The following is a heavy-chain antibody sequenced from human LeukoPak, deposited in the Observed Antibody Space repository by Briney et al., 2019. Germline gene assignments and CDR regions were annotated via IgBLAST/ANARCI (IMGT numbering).Heavy chain of an antibody. Sequence: PGGSLRLSCAASGFSFGTYAMSWVRQAPGKGLKWLSHITSGSITTHYADSVKGRFTVSRDNPKNSLYLQMNSLRDEDTAVYYCARVEYYSGSYEDYWGQGTLVTVSS. V-gene: IGHV3-48*02. J-gene: IGHJ4*02. D-gene: IGHD3-10*01. CDR1: GFSFGTYA. CDR3: ARVEYYSGSYEDY. CDR2: ITSGSITT.